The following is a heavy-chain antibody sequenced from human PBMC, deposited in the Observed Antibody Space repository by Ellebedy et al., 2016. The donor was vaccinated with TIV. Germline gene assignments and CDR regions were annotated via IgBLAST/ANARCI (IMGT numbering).Heavy chain of an antibody. V-gene: IGHV4-39*07. CDR3: ARDNTCSGGSCSLYGMDV. CDR2: IYYSGST. J-gene: IGHJ6*02. CDR1: GGSISSSSYY. D-gene: IGHD2-15*01. Sequence: SETLSLTXTVSGGSISSSSYYWGWIRQPPGKGLEWIGSIYYSGSTYYNPSLKSRVTISVDTSKNQFSLKLSSVTAADTAVYYCARDNTCSGGSCSLYGMDVWGQGTTVTVSS.